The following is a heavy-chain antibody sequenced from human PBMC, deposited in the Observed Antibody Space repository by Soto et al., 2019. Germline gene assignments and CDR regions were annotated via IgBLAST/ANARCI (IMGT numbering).Heavy chain of an antibody. V-gene: IGHV3-72*01. D-gene: IGHD2-21*01. CDR2: IRNKVNSYTT. Sequence: EVQLVESGGGLVQPGGSLRLSCAASGFTFSDHYMDWVRQAPGKGLEWVGRIRNKVNSYTTEYAASVKGRFTISRDDSKSSLYLQMNSLKTEDTAVYYCARHIPYHGKDVWGQGTTVTVSS. CDR3: ARHIPYHGKDV. J-gene: IGHJ6*02. CDR1: GFTFSDHY.